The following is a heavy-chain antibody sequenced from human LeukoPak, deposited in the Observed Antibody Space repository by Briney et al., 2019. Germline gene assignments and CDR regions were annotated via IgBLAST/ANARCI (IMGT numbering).Heavy chain of an antibody. Sequence: GGSLRLSCAASGFTFSNYAMSWVRQAPGKGLEWVSGITTGGRPYYADSVKGRFTISRDISKNTLYLQMNSLRAEDTAVYYCARGPITMIDIWGQGTLVTVSS. D-gene: IGHD3-22*01. CDR3: ARGPITMIDI. CDR2: ITTGGRP. J-gene: IGHJ4*02. CDR1: GFTFSNYA. V-gene: IGHV3-23*01.